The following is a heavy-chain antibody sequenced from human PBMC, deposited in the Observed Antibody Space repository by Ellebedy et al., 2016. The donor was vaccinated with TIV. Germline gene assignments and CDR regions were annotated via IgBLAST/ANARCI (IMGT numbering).Heavy chain of an antibody. CDR1: GFTFSDYY. D-gene: IGHD5-12*01. CDR3: ARRLPGDGYDDWYFDL. Sequence: GESLKISXAASGFTFSDYYMSWIRQAPGKGLEWVSYISSSSSYTNYADSVKGRFTISRDNAKNSLYLQMNSLRAEDTAVYYCARRLPGDGYDDWYFDLWGRGTLVTVSS. CDR2: ISSSSSYT. J-gene: IGHJ2*01. V-gene: IGHV3-11*03.